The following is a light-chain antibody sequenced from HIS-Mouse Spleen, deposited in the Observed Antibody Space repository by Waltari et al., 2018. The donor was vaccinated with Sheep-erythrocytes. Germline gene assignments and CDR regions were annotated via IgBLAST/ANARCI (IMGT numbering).Light chain of an antibody. J-gene: IGLJ1*01. CDR1: NSDVGGYNY. CDR3: CSYAGSYNHV. CDR2: DVS. V-gene: IGLV2-11*01. Sequence: QSALTQPRSVSGSPGQSVTIPFTGTNSDVGGYNYVSWYQQHPGKAPKLMIYDVSKRPSGVPDRFSGSKSGNTASLTISGLQAEDEADYYCCSYAGSYNHVFATGTKVTVL.